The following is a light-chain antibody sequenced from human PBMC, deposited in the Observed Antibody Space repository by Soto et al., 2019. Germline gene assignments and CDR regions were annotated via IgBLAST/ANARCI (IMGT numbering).Light chain of an antibody. CDR2: GAS. J-gene: IGKJ2*01. CDR3: QQYCSSPYT. Sequence: EIVLTQSPGTLSLSPGDGATLSCRASQSVSGDSLAWYQQKPGQAPRLLIYGASTRATGIPDKFSGSGSGTDFTLTISRLEPEDFAAYYCQQYCSSPYTFGQGTKLEIK. V-gene: IGKV3-20*01. CDR1: QSVSGDS.